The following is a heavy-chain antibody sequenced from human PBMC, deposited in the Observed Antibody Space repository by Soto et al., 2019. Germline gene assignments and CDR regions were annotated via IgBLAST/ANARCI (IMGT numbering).Heavy chain of an antibody. CDR1: GFTFSSYG. CDR2: IWYDGSNK. Sequence: HPGGSLRLSCAASGFTFSSYGMHWVRQAPGKGLEWVAVIWYDGSNKYYADSVKGRFTISRDNSKNTLYLQMNSLRAEDTAVYYCARSIAAAGPHCGGDCPGGMDVWGQGTTVTVSS. CDR3: ARSIAAAGPHCGGDCPGGMDV. V-gene: IGHV3-33*01. J-gene: IGHJ6*02. D-gene: IGHD2-21*02.